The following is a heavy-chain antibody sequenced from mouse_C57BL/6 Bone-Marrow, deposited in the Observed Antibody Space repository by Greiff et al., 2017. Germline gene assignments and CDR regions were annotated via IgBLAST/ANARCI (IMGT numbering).Heavy chain of an antibody. V-gene: IGHV1-31*01. CDR1: GYSFTGYY. J-gene: IGHJ1*03. CDR2: IYPYNGVS. Sequence: VHVKQSGPELVKPGASVKISCKASGYSFTGYYMHWVKQSHGNILDWIGYIYPYNGVSSYNQKFKGKATLTVDKSSSTAYMELRSLTADASAVYYCARDYGSPHWYFDVWGTGTTVTVSS. CDR3: ARDYGSPHWYFDV. D-gene: IGHD1-1*01.